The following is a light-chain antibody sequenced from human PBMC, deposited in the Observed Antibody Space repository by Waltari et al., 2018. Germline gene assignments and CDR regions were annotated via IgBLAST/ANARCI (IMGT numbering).Light chain of an antibody. J-gene: IGKJ1*01. CDR1: ESVSRA. CDR2: GAS. CDR3: QHYLRLPVT. V-gene: IGKV3-20*01. Sequence: EIVLTQSPGTLSLSVGERATVSCRASESVSRALAWYQQKPAQAPRLPIYGASTRATGIPDRFSGSGSGTDFSLTISRLEPDDFAVYYCQHYLRLPVTFGQGTTVEI.